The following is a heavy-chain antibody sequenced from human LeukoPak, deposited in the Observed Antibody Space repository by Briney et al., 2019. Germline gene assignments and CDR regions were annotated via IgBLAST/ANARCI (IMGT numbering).Heavy chain of an antibody. CDR3: AKDQGHCSSTSCLALDY. V-gene: IGHV3-21*04. J-gene: IGHJ4*02. D-gene: IGHD2-2*01. Sequence: KTGGSLRLSCAASGFTFSSYSMNWVRRAPGKGREGVSSISSSSSYIYYADSVKGRFTISRDNSKNSLYLQMNSLRAEDTALYYCAKDQGHCSSTSCLALDYWGQGTLVTVSS. CDR2: ISSSSSYI. CDR1: GFTFSSYS.